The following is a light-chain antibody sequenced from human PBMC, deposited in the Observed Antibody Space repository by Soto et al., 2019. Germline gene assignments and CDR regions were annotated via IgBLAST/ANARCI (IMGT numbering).Light chain of an antibody. J-gene: IGKJ1*01. V-gene: IGKV1-5*03. CDR1: QSISIW. CDR2: KTS. Sequence: DIHMTQSPSTLSASVGDRVTITCRASQSISIWLAWYQQKPGKAPNLLIYKTSSLETGVPSRFSGSGSGTYFTLTISSLPHDDVATYYYEHWNDYSWTFGQGTKVEVK. CDR3: EHWNDYSWT.